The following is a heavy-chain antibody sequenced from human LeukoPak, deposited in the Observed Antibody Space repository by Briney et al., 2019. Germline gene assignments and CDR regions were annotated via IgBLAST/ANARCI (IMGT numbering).Heavy chain of an antibody. CDR2: ISPNSGVT. V-gene: IGHV1-2*02. J-gene: IGHJ4*02. D-gene: IGHD3-10*01. Sequence: GASVTVSCKASGYTFTDYYMHWVRQAPGQGLEWMGWISPNSGVTNYTQKFQGRVTMTRDTSISTAYVELSRLRSDDTAVYFCARGGGTGNDYWGQGTLVTVSS. CDR3: ARGGGTGNDY. CDR1: GYTFTDYY.